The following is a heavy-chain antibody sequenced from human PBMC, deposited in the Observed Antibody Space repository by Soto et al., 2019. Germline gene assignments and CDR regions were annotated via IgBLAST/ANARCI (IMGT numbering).Heavy chain of an antibody. CDR3: ATSSYFSSPRPTNYYYGMDV. V-gene: IGHV5-51*01. CDR1: GYSFTSYW. Sequence: GESLKISCKGSGYSFTSYWIGWVRQMPGKGLEWMGIIYPGDSDTRYSPSFQGQVTISADKSISTAYLQWSSMKASDTAMYYCATSSYFSSPRPTNYYYGMDVWGQGTTVTVSS. CDR2: IYPGDSDT. J-gene: IGHJ6*02. D-gene: IGHD6-6*01.